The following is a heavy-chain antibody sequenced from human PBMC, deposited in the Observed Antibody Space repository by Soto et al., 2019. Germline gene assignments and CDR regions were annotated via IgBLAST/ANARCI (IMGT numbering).Heavy chain of an antibody. CDR3: ARSDIVVVVAATYNWFDP. V-gene: IGHV1-69*13. D-gene: IGHD2-15*01. Sequence: GASVKVSCKASGGTFSSYAISWVRQAPGQGLEWMRGIIPIFGTANYAQKFQGRVTITADESTSTAYMELSSLRSEDTAVYYCARSDIVVVVAATYNWFDPWGQGTLVTVSS. CDR2: IIPIFGTA. J-gene: IGHJ5*02. CDR1: GGTFSSYA.